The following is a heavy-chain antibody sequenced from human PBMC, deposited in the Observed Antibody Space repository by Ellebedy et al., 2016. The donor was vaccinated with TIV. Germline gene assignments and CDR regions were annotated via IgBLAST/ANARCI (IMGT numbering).Heavy chain of an antibody. CDR3: VRSEGYAMDV. V-gene: IGHV4-34*01. CDR1: VGSFSDYY. CDR2: INHSGNT. Sequence: SETLSLTXAVYVGSFSDYYWTWIRQPPGKGLEWIGEINHSGNTNYNPSLKSRVTISVDTSKNQFSLKLSSVTAADSAVYYCVRSEGYAMDVWGQGTTVTVSS. J-gene: IGHJ6*02.